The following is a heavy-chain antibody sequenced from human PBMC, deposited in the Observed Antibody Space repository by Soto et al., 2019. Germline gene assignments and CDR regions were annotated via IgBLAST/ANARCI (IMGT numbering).Heavy chain of an antibody. CDR3: ARGPTTVIIYYYYGMDV. CDR2: IYHSEST. CDR1: GGSISSSNW. V-gene: IGHV4-4*02. D-gene: IGHD4-4*01. J-gene: IGHJ6*02. Sequence: ASETLSLTCAVSGGSISSSNWWSWVRQPPGKGLEWIGEIYHSESTNYNPSLKSRVTISVDKSKNQFSLKLSSVTAADTAVYYCARGPTTVIIYYYYGMDVWGQGTTVTVSS.